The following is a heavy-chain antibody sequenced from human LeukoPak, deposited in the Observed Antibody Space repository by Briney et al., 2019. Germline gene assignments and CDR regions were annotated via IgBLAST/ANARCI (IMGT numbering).Heavy chain of an antibody. V-gene: IGHV4-59*01. CDR3: ARGSYSNSSFDY. Sequence: ASETLSLPCIASGGSISSYYWSWIRQPPGRGLEWIGYIYYSGSTDYNPSLKSRVTISVDTSKNQFSLKLSSVTAADTAVYYCARGSYSNSSFDYWGQGTLVTVSS. CDR1: GGSISSYY. J-gene: IGHJ4*02. CDR2: IYYSGST. D-gene: IGHD6-6*01.